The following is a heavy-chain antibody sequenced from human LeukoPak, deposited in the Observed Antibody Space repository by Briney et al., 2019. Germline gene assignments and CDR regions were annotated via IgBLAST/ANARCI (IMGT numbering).Heavy chain of an antibody. CDR2: ICGGADST. V-gene: IGHV3-23*01. D-gene: IGHD5-12*01. Sequence: TGGSLSLSCAASGFSFSSCAMGGVPRAPEKGPDWVSSICGGADSTYYTDSVKGRFTVSRDNSKNNLHLQINSLRVEDTALYYCVKAREYSGREPVGDYWGQGDLVTVSS. CDR1: GFSFSSCA. J-gene: IGHJ4*02. CDR3: VKAREYSGREPVGDY.